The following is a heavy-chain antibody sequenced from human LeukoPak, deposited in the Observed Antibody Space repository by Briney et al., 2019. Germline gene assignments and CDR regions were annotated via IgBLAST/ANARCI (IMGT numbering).Heavy chain of an antibody. Sequence: GGSLRLSCAASGFTFDDYAMHWVRQAPGKGLEGVGNIKQDGSDIYYLGSVRGRFTISRDNAKESLYLQMSSLSAADTAMYYCARDPGVSGDWGTFDLWGQGTMVTASS. V-gene: IGHV3-7*01. J-gene: IGHJ3*01. CDR2: IKQDGSDI. CDR3: ARDPGVSGDWGTFDL. D-gene: IGHD2-21*01. CDR1: GFTFDDYA.